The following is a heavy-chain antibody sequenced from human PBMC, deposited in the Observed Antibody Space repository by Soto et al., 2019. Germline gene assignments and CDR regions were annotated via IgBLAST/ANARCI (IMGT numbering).Heavy chain of an antibody. CDR3: VKDGKGWLRSVTDDY. CDR1: GFTFSSYA. J-gene: IGHJ4*02. D-gene: IGHD5-12*01. V-gene: IGHV3-64D*08. CDR2: ISSNGGST. Sequence: GGSLSLSCSASGFTFSSYAMHWVRQAPGKGLEYVSAISSNGGSTYYADSVKGRFTISRDNSKNTLYLQMSSLRAEDTAVYYCVKDGKGWLRSVTDDYWGQGTLVTVSS.